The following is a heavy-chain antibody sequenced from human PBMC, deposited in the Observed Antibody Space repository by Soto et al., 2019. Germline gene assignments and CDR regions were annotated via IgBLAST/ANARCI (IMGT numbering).Heavy chain of an antibody. CDR1: GGSISSYY. CDR2: IYYSGST. CDR3: SRGVVTPYYYYGRDV. D-gene: IGHD3-10*01. V-gene: IGHV4-59*01. Sequence: QVQLQESGPGLVKPSETLSLTCTVSGGSISSYYWSWIRQPPGKGLEWIGYIYYSGSTNYNPSLKSRVTISVDTSKNQFSLKLSSVTAADTAVYYCSRGVVTPYYYYGRDVWGQGTTVTVSS. J-gene: IGHJ6*02.